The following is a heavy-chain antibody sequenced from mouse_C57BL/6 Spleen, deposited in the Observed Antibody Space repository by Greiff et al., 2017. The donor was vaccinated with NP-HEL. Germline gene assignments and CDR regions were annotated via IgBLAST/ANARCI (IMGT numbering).Heavy chain of an antibody. Sequence: VQLQQSGAELMKPGASVKLSCKASGYTFTSYWMQWVKQRPGQGLEWIGEIDPSDSYTNYNQKFKGKATLTVDTSSSTAYMQLSSLTSADSAVYYCAYGTEFAYWGQGTLVTVSA. CDR1: GYTFTSYW. D-gene: IGHD1-1*01. J-gene: IGHJ3*01. CDR2: IDPSDSYT. V-gene: IGHV1-50*01. CDR3: AYGTEFAY.